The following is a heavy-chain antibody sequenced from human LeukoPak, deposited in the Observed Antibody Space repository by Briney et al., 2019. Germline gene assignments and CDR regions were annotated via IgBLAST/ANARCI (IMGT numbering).Heavy chain of an antibody. D-gene: IGHD4-17*01. CDR2: IYYSGST. J-gene: IGHJ4*02. Sequence: SQTLSLTCTVSGGSISSDDNYWSWIRQPPGKGLEWVGYIYYSGSTYYNPSLESRVTVSIDTSKNQFSLKVCSVTAADTAVYYCARESPRDYGDFVGGFDSWGQGTLVTVSS. V-gene: IGHV4-30-4*01. CDR3: ARESPRDYGDFVGGFDS. CDR1: GGSISSDDNY.